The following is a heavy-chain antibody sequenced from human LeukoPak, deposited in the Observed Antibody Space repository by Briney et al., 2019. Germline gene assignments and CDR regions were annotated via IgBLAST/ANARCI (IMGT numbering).Heavy chain of an antibody. CDR2: INHSGST. CDR3: ARENYDILTGSPRDFDY. V-gene: IGHV4-34*01. J-gene: IGHJ4*02. Sequence: PSETLSLTCAVYGGSFSGYYWSWIRQPPGKGLEWIGEINHSGSTNYNPSLKSRVTISVDTSKNQFSLKLSSVTAADTAVYYCARENYDILTGSPRDFDYWGQGTLVTVSS. CDR1: GGSFSGYY. D-gene: IGHD3-9*01.